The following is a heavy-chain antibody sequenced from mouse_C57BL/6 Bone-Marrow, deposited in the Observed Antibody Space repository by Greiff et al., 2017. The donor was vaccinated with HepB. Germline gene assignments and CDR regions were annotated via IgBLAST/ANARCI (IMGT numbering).Heavy chain of an antibody. D-gene: IGHD1-1*01. CDR2: IWGDGST. V-gene: IGHV2-3*01. CDR3: ADFTTVVGGYAMDY. Sequence: VQLQQSGPGLVAPSQSLSITCTVSGFSLTSYGVSWVRQPPGKGLEWLGVIWGDGSTNYHSALISRLSISKDNSKSQVFLKLNSLQTDDTATYYCADFTTVVGGYAMDYWGQGTSVTVSS. J-gene: IGHJ4*01. CDR1: GFSLTSYG.